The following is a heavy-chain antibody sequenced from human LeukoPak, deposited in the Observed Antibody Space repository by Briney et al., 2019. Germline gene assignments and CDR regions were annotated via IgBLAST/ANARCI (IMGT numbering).Heavy chain of an antibody. Sequence: GGSLRLSCAASGFTVSSNYMSWVCQAPGGGLGWVSVIYSGGSTYYADSVKGRFTISRDNSENTLYLQMTSLRAEDTAVYYCARDRIDSSSWYYYYYYMDVWGKGTTVTVSS. CDR3: ARDRIDSSSWYYYYYYMDV. J-gene: IGHJ6*03. CDR1: GFTVSSNY. CDR2: IYSGGST. V-gene: IGHV3-53*01. D-gene: IGHD6-13*01.